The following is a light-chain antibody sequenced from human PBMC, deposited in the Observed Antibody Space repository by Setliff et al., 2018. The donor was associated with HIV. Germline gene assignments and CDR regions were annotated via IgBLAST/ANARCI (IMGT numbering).Light chain of an antibody. J-gene: IGLJ1*01. Sequence: QSALTQPASVSGSPGQSITISCTGTRSDLGDYNSVSWYQQHTDKAPKLMIYEVSNRPSGVSNRFSGSKSGDTASLTISGLQAEDEADYYCFSYTGSNTYVIGSGTKV. CDR3: FSYTGSNTYV. CDR2: EVS. CDR1: RSDLGDYNS. V-gene: IGLV2-14*01.